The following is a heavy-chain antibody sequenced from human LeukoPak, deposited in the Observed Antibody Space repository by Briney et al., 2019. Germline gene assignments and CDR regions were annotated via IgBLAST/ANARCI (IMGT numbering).Heavy chain of an antibody. V-gene: IGHV3-23*01. D-gene: IGHD6-13*01. J-gene: IGHJ4*02. CDR3: AKDPVEQQLVRDFDY. CDR2: VTGSGGST. CDR1: GFTFSSYA. Sequence: PGGSLRLSCAASGFTFSSYAMSWVRQAPGKGLEWVSAVTGSGGSTYYADSVKGRFTISRDNSKNTQYLQMSSLRAEDTAVYYCAKDPVEQQLVRDFDYWGQGTLVTVSS.